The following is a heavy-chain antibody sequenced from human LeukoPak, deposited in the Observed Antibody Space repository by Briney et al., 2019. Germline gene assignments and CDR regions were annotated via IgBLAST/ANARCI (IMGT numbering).Heavy chain of an antibody. Sequence: GASVKVSCKASGYTFTGYYMHWVRQAPGQGLGWMGWINPNSGGTNYAQKFQGRVTMTRDTSISTAYMELSRLRSDDTAVYYCAGDILTGYSFDYWGQGTLVTVSS. CDR2: INPNSGGT. CDR1: GYTFTGYY. V-gene: IGHV1-2*02. CDR3: AGDILTGYSFDY. D-gene: IGHD3-9*01. J-gene: IGHJ4*02.